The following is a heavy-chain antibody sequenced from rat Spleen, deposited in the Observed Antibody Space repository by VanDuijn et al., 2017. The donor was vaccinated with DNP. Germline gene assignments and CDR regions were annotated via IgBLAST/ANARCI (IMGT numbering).Heavy chain of an antibody. J-gene: IGHJ2*01. Sequence: EVQLVESGGGLVQPGRSLKLSCAASGFTFSDYNMAWVRQAPKKGLEWVATIIYDGSRTYYRDSVKGRFTISRDNAKSTLYLQMDSLRSEDTATYYCATRDYGSPSFDYWGQGVMVTVSS. CDR3: ATRDYGSPSFDY. CDR1: GFTFSDYN. V-gene: IGHV5S10*01. D-gene: IGHD1-3*01. CDR2: IIYDGSRT.